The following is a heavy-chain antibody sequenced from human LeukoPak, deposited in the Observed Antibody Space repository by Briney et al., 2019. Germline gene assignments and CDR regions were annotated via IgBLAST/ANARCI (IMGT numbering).Heavy chain of an antibody. J-gene: IGHJ5*02. CDR2: INPNSGGT. V-gene: IGHV1-2*02. Sequence: ASVKVSCKASGYTFTGYYMHWVRQAPGQGLEWMGWINPNSGGTNYAQKFQGRVTMTRDTSISTAYMELSRLRSDDTAVYYCARDHCSSTSCYPDDNWFDPWGQGTLVTVSS. CDR1: GYTFTGYY. D-gene: IGHD2-2*01. CDR3: ARDHCSSTSCYPDDNWFDP.